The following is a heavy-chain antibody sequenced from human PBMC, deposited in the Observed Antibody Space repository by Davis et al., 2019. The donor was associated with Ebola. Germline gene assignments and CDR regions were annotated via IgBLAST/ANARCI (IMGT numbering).Heavy chain of an antibody. J-gene: IGHJ2*01. Sequence: MPSETLSLTCAVYGGSFSGYYWSWIRQPPGKGLEWIGEINHSGSTNYNPSLKSRVTISIDTSKNQFSLKLSSVTAAETAIYYCVRTVLIVIPSTVRYFDLWGRGTLVTVSS. CDR1: GGSFSGYY. CDR3: VRTVLIVIPSTVRYFDL. V-gene: IGHV4-34*01. CDR2: INHSGST. D-gene: IGHD2-21*01.